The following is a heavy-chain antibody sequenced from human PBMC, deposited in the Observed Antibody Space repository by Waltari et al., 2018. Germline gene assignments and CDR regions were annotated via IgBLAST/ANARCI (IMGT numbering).Heavy chain of an antibody. D-gene: IGHD2-15*01. CDR1: GFSFSSYE. J-gene: IGHJ4*02. CDR2: ISRSGRTK. V-gene: IGHV3-48*03. CDR3: ARVRVVMGEGVY. Sequence: EVRLVESGGNLVQPGGSLRLSCAASGFSFSSYEMNWVRQAPGRGLEWVSYISRSGRTKDYADSGKGRFTISRDNAKNSLYLQMNSLRADDTAVYYCARVRVVMGEGVYWGQGTLVTVSS.